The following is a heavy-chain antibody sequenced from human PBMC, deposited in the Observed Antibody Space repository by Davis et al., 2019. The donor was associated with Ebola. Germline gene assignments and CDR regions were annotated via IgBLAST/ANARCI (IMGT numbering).Heavy chain of an antibody. J-gene: IGHJ4*02. CDR2: IKQDGSEK. Sequence: GGSLRLSCAASGFSFSSYWMSWVRQAPGKGLEWVANIKQDGSEKYYVDSVKGRFTVSRDNSKNTLYLQMNSLRPEDTAVYFCASGLVGGQGGFDFWGQGNLVTVSS. V-gene: IGHV3-7*01. CDR1: GFSFSSYW. D-gene: IGHD1-26*01. CDR3: ASGLVGGQGGFDF.